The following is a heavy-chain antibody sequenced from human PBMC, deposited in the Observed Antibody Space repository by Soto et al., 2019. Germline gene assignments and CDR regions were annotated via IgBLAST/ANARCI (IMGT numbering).Heavy chain of an antibody. CDR1: GFTFSGSA. D-gene: IGHD3-22*01. CDR3: TRPPYDSSGLDV. Sequence: GGSLRLSCAASGFTFSGSAMHWVRQASGKGLEWVGRIRSKANSYATAYAASVKGRFTISRDDSKNTAYLQMNSLKTEDTAVYYCTRPPYDSSGLDVWGQGTTVTVSS. CDR2: IRSKANSYAT. J-gene: IGHJ6*02. V-gene: IGHV3-73*01.